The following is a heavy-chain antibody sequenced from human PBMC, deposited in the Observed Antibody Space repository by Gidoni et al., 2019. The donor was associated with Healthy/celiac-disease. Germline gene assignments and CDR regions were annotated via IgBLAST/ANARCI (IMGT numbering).Heavy chain of an antibody. CDR1: GFTFSSYE. V-gene: IGHV3-48*03. J-gene: IGHJ6*02. Sequence: EVQLVESGGGLVQPGGSLRLSCAASGFTFSSYEMNWVRQAPGKGLEWVSYISSSGSTIYYADSVKGRFTISRDNAKNSLYLQMNSLRAEDTAVYYCARRRGYGSGSYPLGYYYYGMDVWGQGTTVTVSS. D-gene: IGHD3-10*01. CDR2: ISSSGSTI. CDR3: ARRRGYGSGSYPLGYYYYGMDV.